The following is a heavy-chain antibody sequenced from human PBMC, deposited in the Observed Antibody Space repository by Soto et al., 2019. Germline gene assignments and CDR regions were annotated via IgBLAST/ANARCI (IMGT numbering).Heavy chain of an antibody. Sequence: GSLRLSCSASVLTFSSYGRNWCRQTPGKGREWVSSISGSSSNMYYADSVKGRFTISRDNAKNSLYLQMNSLRAEDTAVYYCAKDPNYDFWSGYSGSGWFDPCGQGTLVTVSS. D-gene: IGHD3-3*01. V-gene: IGHV3-21*01. CDR2: ISGSSSNM. J-gene: IGHJ5*02. CDR3: AKDPNYDFWSGYSGSGWFDP. CDR1: VLTFSSYG.